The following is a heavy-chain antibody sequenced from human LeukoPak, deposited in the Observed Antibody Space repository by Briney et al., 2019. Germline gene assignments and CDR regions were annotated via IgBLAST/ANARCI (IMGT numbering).Heavy chain of an antibody. CDR1: GFTFSSYG. V-gene: IGHV3-30*03. CDR3: AREGRSLHTF. D-gene: IGHD5/OR15-5a*01. J-gene: IGHJ4*02. Sequence: GGSLRLSCAASGFTFSSYGMHWVRQAPGKGLEWVAVISYDGSNKYYADPVKGRFTISRDNAKNSLYLQMNSLRVEDTAVYYCAREGRSLHTFWGQGTLVTVSS. CDR2: ISYDGSNK.